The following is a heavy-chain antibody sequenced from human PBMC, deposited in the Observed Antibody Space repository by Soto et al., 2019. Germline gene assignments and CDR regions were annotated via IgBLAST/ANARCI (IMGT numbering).Heavy chain of an antibody. CDR2: VYYTGST. D-gene: IGHD6-6*01. V-gene: IGHV4-59*01. CDR3: ARSIAVPSGHIDH. Sequence: AETLSLTCRVSGGSMSGYYWSWVRLAPGKGLEWIGDVYYTGSTNYNPSLQSRVSISVDTSNKHFPLSLSLVTAADTAVYFCARSIAVPSGHIDHWGQGIRVTVSS. J-gene: IGHJ4*02. CDR1: GGSMSGYY.